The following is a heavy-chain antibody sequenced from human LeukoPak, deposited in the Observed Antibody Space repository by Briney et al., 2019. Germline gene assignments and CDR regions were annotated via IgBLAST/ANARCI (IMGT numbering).Heavy chain of an antibody. J-gene: IGHJ4*02. CDR3: SRHAGPPSIAVALIDY. Sequence: SETLSLTCTVSGGSISSSSYYWGWIRQPPGKGLEWIGSIYYSGSTYYNPSLKSRVTISVDTSKNQFSLKLSSVTAADAAVYYCSRHAGPPSIAVALIDYWGQGTLVTVSS. CDR2: IYYSGST. CDR1: GGSISSSSYY. D-gene: IGHD6-19*01. V-gene: IGHV4-39*01.